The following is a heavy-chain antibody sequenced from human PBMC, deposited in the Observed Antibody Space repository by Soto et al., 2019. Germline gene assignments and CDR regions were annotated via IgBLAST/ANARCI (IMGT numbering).Heavy chain of an antibody. CDR3: AKDEYWESHFYYFMDL. D-gene: IGHD2-8*02. Sequence: QVQLVESGGGVVQPGRSLRLSCEASGFTFSSYAMHWVRQAPGKGLEWVAVISHDGNVNYYSESVKGRFTMSRDNSKDQLYLQMDSLRTEDTAVYFCAKDEYWESHFYYFMDLWGKGTPVTVSS. J-gene: IGHJ6*03. V-gene: IGHV3-30*18. CDR2: ISHDGNVN. CDR1: GFTFSSYA.